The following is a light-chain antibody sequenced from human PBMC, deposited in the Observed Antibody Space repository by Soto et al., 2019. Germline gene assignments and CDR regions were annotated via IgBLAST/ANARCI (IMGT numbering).Light chain of an antibody. CDR3: QQYNTWPFT. J-gene: IGKJ3*01. CDR1: QSVNID. CDR2: SAS. V-gene: IGKV3D-15*01. Sequence: EIVLTQSPATLSVSPGESATLSCRASQSVNIDLVWYQQKPGQAPKVLMFSASARATGIPARFSGGGSETEFTITISSLQPEDAAVYYCQQYNTWPFTFGPGTKVDIK.